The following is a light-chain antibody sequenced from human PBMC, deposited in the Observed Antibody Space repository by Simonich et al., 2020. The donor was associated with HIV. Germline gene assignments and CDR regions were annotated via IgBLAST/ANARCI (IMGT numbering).Light chain of an antibody. V-gene: IGKV4-1*01. CDR3: QQYYSTPQT. Sequence: DIVMTQSPDSLAVSLGERATINCKSSQSVLYSSNSKNYLAWYQQKPGQPPKLLIYWASTRGAGVPDRFRGSGSGTDFTLTISSLQAEDVAVYYCQQYYSTPQTFGQGTKVEIK. J-gene: IGKJ1*01. CDR2: WAS. CDR1: QSVLYSSNSKNY.